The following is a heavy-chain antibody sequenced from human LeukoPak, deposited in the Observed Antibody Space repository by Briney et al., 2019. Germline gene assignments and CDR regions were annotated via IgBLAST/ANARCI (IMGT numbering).Heavy chain of an antibody. V-gene: IGHV3-53*01. CDR2: IYSGGST. Sequence: PGGSLRLSCAASGFTVGNNYMSWVRQAPGKGLEWVSVIYSGGSTYYADSVKGRFTISRDNSKNTLYLQMNSLRAEDTAVYYCAGDSRRSYPYYMDVWGKGTTVTISS. CDR3: AGDSRRSYPYYMDV. D-gene: IGHD3-10*01. J-gene: IGHJ6*03. CDR1: GFTVGNNY.